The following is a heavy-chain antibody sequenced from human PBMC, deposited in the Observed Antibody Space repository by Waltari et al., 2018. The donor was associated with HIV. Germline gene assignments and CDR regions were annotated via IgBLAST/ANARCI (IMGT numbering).Heavy chain of an antibody. V-gene: IGHV1-18*01. CDR3: AKTMRDLRPSAFDV. CDR1: GYNFLDYG. Sequence: VQLLQSGHELKKPGASVKLSCEVSGYNFLDYGFTWVRQVPGQGLEWLGWIPVTRGQVSYARKIQGRSTISADASTTTVYLDLRDLTSADTAVYFCAKTMRDLRPSAFDVWGQGTMVAISS. CDR2: IPVTRGQV. J-gene: IGHJ3*01. D-gene: IGHD2-2*01.